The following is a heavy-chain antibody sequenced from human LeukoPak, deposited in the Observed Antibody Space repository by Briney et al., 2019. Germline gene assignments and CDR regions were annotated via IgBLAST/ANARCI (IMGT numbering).Heavy chain of an antibody. CDR1: GFNFGSYG. CDR2: ISYDGSHE. D-gene: IGHD6-19*01. CDR3: SKSAVAGTHYYYYDMDV. Sequence: GGSLRLSCAASGFNFGSYGMHWVRQPPGKGLEWVAVISYDGSHEYYADSVKGRFTISRDSSRNTLCLQMDSLRPEDTAMYYCSKSAVAGTHYYYYDMDVWGQGTTVTVSS. J-gene: IGHJ6*02. V-gene: IGHV3-30*18.